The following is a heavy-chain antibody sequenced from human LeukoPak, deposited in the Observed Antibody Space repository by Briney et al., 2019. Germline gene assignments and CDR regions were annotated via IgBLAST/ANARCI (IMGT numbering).Heavy chain of an antibody. D-gene: IGHD4-17*01. CDR2: IRSKAYGGTT. Sequence: PGRSLRLSCTGSGFAFGDYAMTWVRQAPGKGLEWVGFIRSKAYGGTTEYAASVKDRFTISRDDSKSIAYLQMNSLKTEDTAVYYCTRETTPYYWGQGTLVTVSS. V-gene: IGHV3-49*04. CDR3: TRETTPYY. CDR1: GFAFGDYA. J-gene: IGHJ4*02.